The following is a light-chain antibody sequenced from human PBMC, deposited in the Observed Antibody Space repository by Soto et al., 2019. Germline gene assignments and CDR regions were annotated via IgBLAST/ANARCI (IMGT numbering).Light chain of an antibody. V-gene: IGKV3-20*01. CDR3: QQYGSSPEYT. J-gene: IGKJ2*01. CDR2: GAS. CDR1: PGVDRY. Sequence: EIVLKQSPATLSLSPGETATLSCRASPGVDRYLAWYQQKVGQSPRLIIYGASSRATGIPDRFSGSGSGTDFTLTISRLEPEDFAVYYCQQYGSSPEYTFGQGTKLEIK.